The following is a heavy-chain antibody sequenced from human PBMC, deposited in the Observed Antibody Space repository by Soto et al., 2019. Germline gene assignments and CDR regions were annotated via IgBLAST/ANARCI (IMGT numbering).Heavy chain of an antibody. V-gene: IGHV4-39*01. CDR1: GGSISSSSYY. J-gene: IGHJ4*02. CDR3: ARHGSY. CDR2: IYYTGST. Sequence: TSETLSLTCTVSGGSISSSSYYWGWIRQPPAKGLEWIGSIYYTGSTYYSPSLKSRITISVDTSKNQFFLKLSSVTAADTAVYYCARHGSYWGQGTLVTVSS.